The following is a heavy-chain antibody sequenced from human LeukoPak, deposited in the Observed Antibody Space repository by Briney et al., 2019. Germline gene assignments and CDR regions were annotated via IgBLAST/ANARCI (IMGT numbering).Heavy chain of an antibody. D-gene: IGHD3-10*01. Sequence: PGGSLRLSCAASGFTFSSYGMSWVRQAPGEGLEWVSAISGSGGSTYYADSVKGRFTISRDNSKNTLYLQMNSMRAEDAAVYYCAKGFRVARHFDYWGQGTLVTVSS. J-gene: IGHJ4*02. CDR2: ISGSGGST. V-gene: IGHV3-23*01. CDR3: AKGFRVARHFDY. CDR1: GFTFSSYG.